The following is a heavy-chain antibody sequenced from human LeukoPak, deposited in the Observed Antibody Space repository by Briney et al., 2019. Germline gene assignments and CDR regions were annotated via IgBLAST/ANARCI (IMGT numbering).Heavy chain of an antibody. CDR3: ARGPDVLDAFDI. CDR2: ISYDGSNK. V-gene: IGHV3-30*03. CDR1: GFTFSSYG. J-gene: IGHJ3*02. Sequence: GGSLRLSCAASGFTFSSYGMHWVRQAAGKGLEWVAVISYDGSNKYYADSVKGRFTISRDNSKNTLYLQMNSLRAEDTAVYYCARGPDVLDAFDIWGQGTMVTVSS. D-gene: IGHD2-8*02.